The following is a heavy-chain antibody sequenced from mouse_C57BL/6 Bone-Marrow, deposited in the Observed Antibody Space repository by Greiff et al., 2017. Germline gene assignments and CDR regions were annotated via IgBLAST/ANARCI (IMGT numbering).Heavy chain of an antibody. Sequence: QVQLKQPGAELVKPGASVKLSCKASGYTFTSYWMQWVKQRPGQGLEWIGEIDPSDSYTNYNQKFKGKATLTVDTSSSTAYMQLSSLTSEDSAVYYCAREYDYDSAWFAYWGQGTLVTVSA. J-gene: IGHJ3*01. D-gene: IGHD2-4*01. CDR1: GYTFTSYW. CDR2: IDPSDSYT. CDR3: AREYDYDSAWFAY. V-gene: IGHV1-50*01.